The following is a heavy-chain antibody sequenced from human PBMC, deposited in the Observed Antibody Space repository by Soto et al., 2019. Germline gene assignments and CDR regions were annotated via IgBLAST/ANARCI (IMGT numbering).Heavy chain of an antibody. D-gene: IGHD3-10*01. CDR2: ISSSSSYI. CDR3: ARDRGVYYYYMDV. J-gene: IGHJ6*03. CDR1: GFTFSSYS. Sequence: AGGSLRLSCAASGFTFSSYSMNWVRQAPGKGLEWVSSISSSSSYIYYADSVKGRFTISRDNAKNSLYLQMNSLRAEDTAVYYCARDRGVYYYYMDVWGKGTTVTVSS. V-gene: IGHV3-21*01.